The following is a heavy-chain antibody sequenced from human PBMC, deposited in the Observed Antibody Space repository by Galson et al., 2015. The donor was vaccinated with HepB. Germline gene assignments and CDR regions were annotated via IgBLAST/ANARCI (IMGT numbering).Heavy chain of an antibody. CDR3: ARTVRGPIVVVPAAIGGFDY. J-gene: IGHJ4*02. V-gene: IGHV4-31*03. CDR2: IYYSGST. D-gene: IGHD2-2*02. CDR1: GGSISSANYY. Sequence: TLSLTCTVSGGSISSANYYWSWIRQHPGKGLEWIGYIYYSGSTYYNPSLKSRVTISVDTSKNQFSLKLSSVTAADTAVYYCARTVRGPIVVVPAAIGGFDYWGQGALVTVSS.